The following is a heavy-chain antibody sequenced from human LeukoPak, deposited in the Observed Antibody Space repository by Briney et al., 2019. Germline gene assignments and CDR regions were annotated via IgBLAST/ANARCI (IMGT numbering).Heavy chain of an antibody. CDR2: IYSGGST. J-gene: IGHJ3*01. V-gene: IGHV3-53*05. D-gene: IGHD2-2*02. Sequence: QPGGSLRLSCAASGFTVSSNYMSWVRQAPGKGLEWVSVIYSGGSTYYADSVKGRFTISRDNSKNTLYLQMNSLRAEDTAVYYCAKDRGYCSSTSCYKPLNWGQGTMVTVSS. CDR3: AKDRGYCSSTSCYKPLN. CDR1: GFTVSSNY.